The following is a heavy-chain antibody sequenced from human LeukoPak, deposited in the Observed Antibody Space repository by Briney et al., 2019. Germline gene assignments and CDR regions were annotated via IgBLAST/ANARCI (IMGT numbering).Heavy chain of an antibody. CDR3: ARAVDYYYYGMDV. CDR2: IYPGDSDT. Sequence: GESLKISCKGSGYSFTSYCIGWVRQMPGKGLEWMGIIYPGDSDTRYSPSFQGQVTISADKSISTAYLQWSSLKASDTAMYYCARAVDYYYYGMDVWGQGTTVTVSS. D-gene: IGHD5-24*01. CDR1: GYSFTSYC. J-gene: IGHJ6*02. V-gene: IGHV5-51*01.